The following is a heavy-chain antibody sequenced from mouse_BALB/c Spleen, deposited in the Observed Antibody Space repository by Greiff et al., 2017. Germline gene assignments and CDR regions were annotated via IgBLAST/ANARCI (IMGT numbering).Heavy chain of an antibody. D-gene: IGHD1-1*01. V-gene: IGHV1-77*01. CDR3: ARSITTVVASY. CDR1: GYTFTDYY. CDR2: IYPGSGNT. Sequence: QVQLQQSGAELARPGASVKLSCKASGYTFTDYYINWVKQRTGQGLEWIGEIYPGSGNTYYNEKFKGKATLTADKSSSTAYMQLSSLTSEDSAVYFCARSITTVVASYWGQGTTLTVSS. J-gene: IGHJ2*01.